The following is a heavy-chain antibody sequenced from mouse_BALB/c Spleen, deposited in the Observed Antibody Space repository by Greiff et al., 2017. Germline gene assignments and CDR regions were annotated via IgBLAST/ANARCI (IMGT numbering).Heavy chain of an antibody. D-gene: IGHD1-1*01. Sequence: VQLKESGAELVKPGASVKLSCTASGFNIKDTYMHWVKQRPEQGLEWIGRIDPANGNTKYDPKFQGKATITADTSSNTAYLQLSSLTSEDTAVYYSARETYGSSPMDDWGQGTSGTVSS. CDR1: GFNIKDTY. CDR2: IDPANGNT. V-gene: IGHV14-3*02. CDR3: ARETYGSSPMDD. J-gene: IGHJ4*01.